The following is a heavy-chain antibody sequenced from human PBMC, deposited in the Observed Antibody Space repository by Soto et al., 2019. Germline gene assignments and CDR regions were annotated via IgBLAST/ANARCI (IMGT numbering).Heavy chain of an antibody. CDR1: GFTFNTYW. Sequence: QSGGSLRLSCAASGFTFNTYWMSWVRQSPGKGLEWVANIKQDGSEKFYVDSVKGRFTISRDNARNSVYLQMNSLRAEDTGVYYCARGGYCSTTSCYRGSHSYYGMDVWAQGTTVTVSS. J-gene: IGHJ6*02. CDR2: IKQDGSEK. D-gene: IGHD2-2*02. CDR3: ARGGYCSTTSCYRGSHSYYGMDV. V-gene: IGHV3-7*03.